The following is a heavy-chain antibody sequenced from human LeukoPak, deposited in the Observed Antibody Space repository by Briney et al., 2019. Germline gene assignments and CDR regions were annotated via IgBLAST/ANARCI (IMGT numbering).Heavy chain of an antibody. CDR1: YY. J-gene: IGHJ6*04. CDR3: ARGRGLYYGSGSYYDYGMDV. D-gene: IGHD3-10*01. V-gene: IGHV4-34*01. Sequence: YYXXXVRQPPGKXVEWXXXXXXXGSTNYNPSLKSRVTISVDTSKNQFSLKLSSATAADTAVYYCARGRGLYYGSGSYYDYGMDVWGKGTTVTVSS. CDR2: XXXXGST.